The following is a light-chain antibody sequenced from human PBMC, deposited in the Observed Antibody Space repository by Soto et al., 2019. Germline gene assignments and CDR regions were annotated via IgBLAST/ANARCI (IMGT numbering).Light chain of an antibody. J-gene: IGKJ3*01. CDR2: KAS. CDR1: QSIADW. V-gene: IGKV1-5*03. CDR3: QQTSSAPFT. Sequence: DIHMTQSPSTLSASVGDRVTIPCRASQSIADWLAWYQQKPGKAPKLLIYKASTLESGVPSRFSGCGSRTDFTLTIPSLQPDDFATYSCQQTSSAPFTFGPGTKVDIK.